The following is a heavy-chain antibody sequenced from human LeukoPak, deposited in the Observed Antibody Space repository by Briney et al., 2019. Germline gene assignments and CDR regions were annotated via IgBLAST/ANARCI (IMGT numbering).Heavy chain of an antibody. CDR1: GYTFTGYY. Sequence: ALVKVSCKASGYTFTGYYMHWVRQAPGQGLEWMGWINPNSGSTNYAQKFQGRVTMTRDTSISTAYMELSRLRSDDTAVYYCARGSSYDSSGYYYYWGQGTLVTVSS. V-gene: IGHV1-2*02. D-gene: IGHD3-22*01. J-gene: IGHJ4*02. CDR2: INPNSGST. CDR3: ARGSSYDSSGYYYY.